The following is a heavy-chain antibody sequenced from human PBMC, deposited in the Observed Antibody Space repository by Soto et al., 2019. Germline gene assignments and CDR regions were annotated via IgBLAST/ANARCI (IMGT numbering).Heavy chain of an antibody. CDR2: INPNSGGT. J-gene: IGHJ4*02. CDR1: GYTFTGYY. D-gene: IGHD5-12*01. CDR3: AREGRDGYNQIDY. V-gene: IGHV1-2*04. Sequence: ASVKVSCKASGYTFTGYYMHWVRQAPGQGLEWMGWINPNSGGTNYAQKFQGWVTMTRDTSISAAYMELSRLRSDDTAVYYCAREGRDGYNQIDYWGQGTLVTVSS.